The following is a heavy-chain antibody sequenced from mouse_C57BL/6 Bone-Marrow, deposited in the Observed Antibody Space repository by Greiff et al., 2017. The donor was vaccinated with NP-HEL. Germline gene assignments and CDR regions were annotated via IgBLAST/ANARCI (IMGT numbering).Heavy chain of an antibody. D-gene: IGHD2-12*01. CDR2: ISNGGGST. CDR1: GFTFSDYY. Sequence: EVHLVESGGGLVQPGGSLKLSCAASGFTFSDYYMYWVRQTPEKRLEWVAYISNGGGSTYYPDTVKGRFTISRDNAKNTLYLQMSRLKSEDTAMYYCARSYYSWNYFDYWGQGTTLTVSS. J-gene: IGHJ2*01. CDR3: ARSYYSWNYFDY. V-gene: IGHV5-12*01.